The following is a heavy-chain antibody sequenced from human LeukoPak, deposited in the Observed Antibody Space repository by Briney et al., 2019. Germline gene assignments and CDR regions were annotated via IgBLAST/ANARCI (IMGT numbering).Heavy chain of an antibody. CDR2: INPSGGST. CDR1: GYTFTSYY. Sequence: GASVKVSCKASGYTFTSYYMHWERQAPGQGLEWMGIINPSGGSTSYAQKFQGRVTMTRDTSTSTVYMELSSLRSEDTAVYYCARVGVYDFWSGYSPFDYWGQGTLVTVSS. D-gene: IGHD3-3*01. CDR3: ARVGVYDFWSGYSPFDY. J-gene: IGHJ4*02. V-gene: IGHV1-46*01.